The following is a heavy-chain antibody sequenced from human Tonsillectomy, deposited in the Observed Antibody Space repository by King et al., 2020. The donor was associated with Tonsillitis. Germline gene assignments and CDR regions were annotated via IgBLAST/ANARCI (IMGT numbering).Heavy chain of an antibody. J-gene: IGHJ4*02. CDR1: GFTFSSYA. CDR3: AKDPMYCSGDCSSSIDY. Sequence: VQLVESGGGLVQPGGSLRLSCAASGFTFSSYAMTWVRQAPGTGLEWVSVISGSGDSTYYADSVKGRFTISRDISKNTLYLQMNSLRAADTAVYYCAKDPMYCSGDCSSSIDYWGQGTLVTVSS. CDR2: ISGSGDST. V-gene: IGHV3-23*04. D-gene: IGHD2-21*01.